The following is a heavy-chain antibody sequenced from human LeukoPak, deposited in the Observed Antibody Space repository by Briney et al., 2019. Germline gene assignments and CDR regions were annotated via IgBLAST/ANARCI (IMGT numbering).Heavy chain of an antibody. V-gene: IGHV3-23*01. CDR1: GFTFSSYA. J-gene: IGHJ4*02. D-gene: IGHD6-6*01. Sequence: GGSLRLSWAASGFTFSSYAMSWVRQAPGKGLEWVSAISGSGGSTYYADSVKGRFTISRDNSKNTLYLQMNSLRAEDTAVYYCAKLPAARRGGDYWGQGTLVTVSS. CDR2: ISGSGGST. CDR3: AKLPAARRGGDY.